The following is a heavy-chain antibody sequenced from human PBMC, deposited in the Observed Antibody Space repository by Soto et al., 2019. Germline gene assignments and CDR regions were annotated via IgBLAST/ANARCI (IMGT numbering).Heavy chain of an antibody. J-gene: IGHJ6*02. CDR3: ARDRRYYDSSGYPRDYGMDV. CDR1: GFTFSSSA. V-gene: IGHV3-23*01. CDR2: ISGSGGST. Sequence: GGSLRLSCAASGFTFSSSAMSWVRQAPGKGLEWVLSWVRQAPGKGLEWVSGISGSGGSTYYADSVKGRFTISRDNSKNTLYLQMNSLRAEDTAVYYCARDRRYYDSSGYPRDYGMDVWGQGTTVTVSS. D-gene: IGHD3-22*01.